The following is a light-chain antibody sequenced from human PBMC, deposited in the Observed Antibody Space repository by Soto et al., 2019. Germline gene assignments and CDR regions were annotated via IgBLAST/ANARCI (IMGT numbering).Light chain of an antibody. Sequence: DIQMTQSPSSLSASVGDRVTITCQASQDISNYLNWYQQKPGKAPKLLIYDASNLETGVPSRFSGSGAGKYFTIIISRLQPEDIASYYCQHDANRPLAFGGGTKVEIK. CDR3: QHDANRPLA. V-gene: IGKV1-33*01. CDR2: DAS. J-gene: IGKJ4*01. CDR1: QDISNY.